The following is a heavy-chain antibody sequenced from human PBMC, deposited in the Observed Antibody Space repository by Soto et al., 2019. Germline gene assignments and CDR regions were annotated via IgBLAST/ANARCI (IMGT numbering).Heavy chain of an antibody. V-gene: IGHV4-30-4*01. CDR1: AGSISSGDYY. CDR2: IYYSGST. D-gene: IGHD3-3*02. CDR3: ARDRGGLAYGMDV. Sequence: SETLSLTCTVSAGSISSGDYYWSWIRQPPGKGQEWIGYIYYSGSTYYNPSLKSRVTISVDTAKNQFSLKLSSVTAAYTAVYYCARDRGGLAYGMDVWGQGTTVTGSS. J-gene: IGHJ6*02.